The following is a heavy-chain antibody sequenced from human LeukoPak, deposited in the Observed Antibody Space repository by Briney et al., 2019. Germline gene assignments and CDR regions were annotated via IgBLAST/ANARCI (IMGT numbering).Heavy chain of an antibody. J-gene: IGHJ4*02. CDR3: AKAGTQQWLLFVGVY. CDR1: GFTFNSFG. Sequence: QPGRSLRLSCAASGFTFNSFGMHWVRQAPGKGLEWVAVISFDGSNRSYADSVKGRFTISRDNSKNTLYLQMNSLRVEDTAMYYCAKAGTQQWLLFVGVYWGQGALVTVSS. CDR2: ISFDGSNR. D-gene: IGHD6-19*01. V-gene: IGHV3-30*18.